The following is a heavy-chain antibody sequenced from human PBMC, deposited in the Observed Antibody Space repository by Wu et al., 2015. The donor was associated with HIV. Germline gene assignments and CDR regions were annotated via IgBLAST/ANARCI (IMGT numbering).Heavy chain of an antibody. Sequence: QVQLVQSGAEVKKPGASVKVSCKASGYTFTSYGISWVRQAPGQGLEWMGWISGYNGNTNYAQKLQGRVTMTTDTSTSTAYMELRSLRSDDTAVYYCARERRSRCVEPPRNLLTYWGQGTLVTVSS. CDR2: ISGYNGNT. V-gene: IGHV1-18*01. J-gene: IGHJ4*02. D-gene: IGHD1-14*01. CDR3: ARERRSRCVEPPRNLLTY. CDR1: GYTFTSYG.